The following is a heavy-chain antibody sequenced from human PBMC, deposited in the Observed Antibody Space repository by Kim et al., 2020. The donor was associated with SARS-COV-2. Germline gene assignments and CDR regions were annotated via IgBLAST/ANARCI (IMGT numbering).Heavy chain of an antibody. D-gene: IGHD6-19*01. CDR1: GFLFSDYS. J-gene: IGHJ6*02. CDR3: ARGLSSGWFHSGMDV. CDR2: ISGTSAYK. Sequence: GGSLRLSCEASGFLFSDYSMQWVRQAPGKGLEWVSSISGTSAYKHYADSVQGRFNISRDTAQNSVYLQMNSLRVEDTGVYYCARGLSSGWFHSGMDVWGQGTTITVSS. V-gene: IGHV3-21*01.